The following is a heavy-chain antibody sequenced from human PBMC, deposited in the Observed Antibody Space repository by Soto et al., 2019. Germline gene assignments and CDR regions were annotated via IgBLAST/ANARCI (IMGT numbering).Heavy chain of an antibody. CDR1: GFTFSTSW. J-gene: IGHJ4*02. Sequence: EVQLVESGGGLVQPGGSLRLSCAASGFTFSTSWMNWVRQAPGKGLEWVAGIKEDGSEKYYVDSVKGRFTISKDNAENSLELHMNRLRVEDTAVYYCVRGRGYNAFDYWGLGTLVTVSS. D-gene: IGHD5-18*01. CDR3: VRGRGYNAFDY. V-gene: IGHV3-7*01. CDR2: IKEDGSEK.